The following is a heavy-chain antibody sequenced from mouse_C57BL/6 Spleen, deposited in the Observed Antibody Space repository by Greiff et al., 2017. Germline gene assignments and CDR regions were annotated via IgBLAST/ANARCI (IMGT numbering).Heavy chain of an antibody. Sequence: QVQLQQSGAELVRPGTSVKVSCKASGYAFTNYLIEWVKQRPGQGLEWIGVINPGSGGTNYNEKFKGKATLTADKSSSTAYMQLSSLRSEDSAVYCCARWGASYDYDVPWYFYVWGTGTTGTVSS. J-gene: IGHJ1*03. CDR2: INPGSGGT. V-gene: IGHV1-54*01. CDR1: GYAFTNYL. D-gene: IGHD2-4*01. CDR3: ARWGASYDYDVPWYFYV.